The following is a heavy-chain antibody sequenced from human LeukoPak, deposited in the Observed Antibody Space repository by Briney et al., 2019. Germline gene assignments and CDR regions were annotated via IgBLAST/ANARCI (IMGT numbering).Heavy chain of an antibody. J-gene: IGHJ5*02. CDR3: ARDVSAAGTGWFDP. CDR1: GYTFTSYA. Sequence: ASVKVSSKASGYTFTSYAMHWVRQAPGQRLEWMGWINAGNGNTKYSQKFQGRVTITRDTSASTAYMELSSLRSEDTAVYYCARDVSAAGTGWFDPWGQGTLVTVSS. D-gene: IGHD6-13*01. V-gene: IGHV1-3*01. CDR2: INAGNGNT.